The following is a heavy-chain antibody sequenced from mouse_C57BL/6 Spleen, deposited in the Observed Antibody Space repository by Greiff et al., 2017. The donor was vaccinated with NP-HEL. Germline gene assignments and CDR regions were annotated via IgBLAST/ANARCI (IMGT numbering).Heavy chain of an antibody. D-gene: IGHD2-3*01. J-gene: IGHJ4*01. CDR2: IDPSDSYT. Sequence: QVQLQQPGAELVKPGASVKLSCKASGYTFTSYWMQWVKQRPGQGLEWIGEIDPSDSYTNYNQKFKGKATLTVDTSSSTAYMQLSSLTSEDSAVYYCARGIYDGYPALAMDYWGQGTSVTVSS. V-gene: IGHV1-50*01. CDR3: ARGIYDGYPALAMDY. CDR1: GYTFTSYW.